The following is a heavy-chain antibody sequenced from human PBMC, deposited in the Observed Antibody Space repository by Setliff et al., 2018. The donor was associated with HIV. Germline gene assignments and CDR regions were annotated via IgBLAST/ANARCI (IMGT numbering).Heavy chain of an antibody. D-gene: IGHD3-9*01. CDR3: ARDLDILTGYYWGLDY. V-gene: IGHV1-18*01. J-gene: IGHJ4*02. Sequence: GASVKVSCKASGYIFSTYGISWVRQAPGQGLGWMGWISPYNGNTNYAQKFQGRVTMTTDTSTSTVYMELRSLRSDDTAVYYCARDLDILTGYYWGLDYWGQGTLVTVSS. CDR2: ISPYNGNT. CDR1: GYIFSTYG.